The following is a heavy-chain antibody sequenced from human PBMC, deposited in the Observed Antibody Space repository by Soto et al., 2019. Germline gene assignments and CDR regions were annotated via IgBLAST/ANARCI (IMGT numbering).Heavy chain of an antibody. D-gene: IGHD1-1*01. CDR2: ISYDGSNK. J-gene: IGHJ6*02. Sequence: GGSLRLSCAASGFTFSSYAMHWVRQAPGKGLEWVAVISYDGSNKYYADSVKGRFTISRDNSKNTLYLQMNSLRAEDTAVYYCARGTTGTTEPQGYYGMDVWGQGTTVTVSS. CDR1: GFTFSSYA. CDR3: ARGTTGTTEPQGYYGMDV. V-gene: IGHV3-30-3*01.